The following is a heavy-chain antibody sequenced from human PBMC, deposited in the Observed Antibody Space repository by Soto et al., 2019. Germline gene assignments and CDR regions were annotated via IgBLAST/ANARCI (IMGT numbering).Heavy chain of an antibody. Sequence: PGGSLRLSCAASGFTFSSYEMNWVRQAPGKGLEWVSYISSSGSTIYYADSVKGRFTISRDNAKSSLYLQMNSLRAEDTAVYYCARARGIGINWFDPWGQGTLVTVSS. CDR1: GFTFSSYE. J-gene: IGHJ5*02. V-gene: IGHV3-48*03. CDR3: ARARGIGINWFDP. CDR2: ISSSGSTI. D-gene: IGHD3-10*01.